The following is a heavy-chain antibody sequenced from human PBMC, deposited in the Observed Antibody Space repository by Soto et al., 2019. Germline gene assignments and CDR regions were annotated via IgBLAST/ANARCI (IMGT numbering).Heavy chain of an antibody. J-gene: IGHJ6*02. Sequence: GASVKVSCKASGGTFNNYPITWVRQAPGEGLEWMGGSIPIFGTANYAQKFQGRVTSSVDESTTTAYMELSSLRSEDTAVYYCARGRGYSGDDHYDSFDMDVWGQGTTVTVSS. D-gene: IGHD5-12*01. CDR1: GGTFNNYP. V-gene: IGHV1-69*13. CDR3: ARGRGYSGDDHYDSFDMDV. CDR2: SIPIFGTA.